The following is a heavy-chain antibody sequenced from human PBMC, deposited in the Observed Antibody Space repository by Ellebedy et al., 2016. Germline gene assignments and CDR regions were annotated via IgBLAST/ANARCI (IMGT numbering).Heavy chain of an antibody. CDR2: INPGGGAT. J-gene: IGHJ4*02. Sequence: ASVKVSXKASGYMFTSHYIHWVRQAPGQGLEWMGMINPGGGATSYDRKFQGRVTMSRDTSTSTVYMDLSSLRSDDTAIYYCALEYSSSSRDDYWGQGTLVTVSS. CDR1: GYMFTSHY. D-gene: IGHD6-6*01. CDR3: ALEYSSSSRDDY. V-gene: IGHV1-46*03.